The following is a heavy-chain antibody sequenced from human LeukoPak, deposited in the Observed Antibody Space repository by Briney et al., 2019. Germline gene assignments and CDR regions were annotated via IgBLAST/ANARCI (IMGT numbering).Heavy chain of an antibody. J-gene: IGHJ4*02. CDR3: AREGSSGYYPY. Sequence: GGSLRLSCAASGFTFSSYAMHWVRQAPGKGLEWVAVISYDGSEKHYADPVKGRFTISRDNSKNTLYLQMNSLRAEDTAVYYCAREGSSGYYPYWGQGILVTVSS. V-gene: IGHV3-30-3*01. CDR1: GFTFSSYA. D-gene: IGHD3-22*01. CDR2: ISYDGSEK.